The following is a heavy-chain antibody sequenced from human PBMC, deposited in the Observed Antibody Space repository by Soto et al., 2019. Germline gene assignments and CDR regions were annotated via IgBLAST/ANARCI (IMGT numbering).Heavy chain of an antibody. CDR1: GVTVSYSGYS. V-gene: IGHV4-30-2*06. CDR3: ARGGGYDSFDF. D-gene: IGHD2-15*01. Sequence: SETLSLTCSVSGVTVSYSGYSWSWIRLSPGKGLQWVGHIYHLETIHYNPSFKSRLPLSLDTTRNQFSLSLSSMTAADTAVYYCARGGGYDSFDFWGQG. CDR2: IYHLETI. J-gene: IGHJ4*02.